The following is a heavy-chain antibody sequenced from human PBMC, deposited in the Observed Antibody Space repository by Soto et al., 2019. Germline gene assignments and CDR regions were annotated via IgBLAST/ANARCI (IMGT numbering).Heavy chain of an antibody. J-gene: IGHJ6*03. Sequence: QVQLVQSGAEVKKPGASVKVSCKASGYTFTSYDINWVRQATGQGLEWMGWMNPNSGNTGYAQKFQGRVTMTRNTSIITADIELSSRRSEDTAVYYCARAYCSSTSCYYYYYYYMDVWGKGTTVTVSS. CDR2: MNPNSGNT. CDR3: ARAYCSSTSCYYYYYYYMDV. CDR1: GYTFTSYD. V-gene: IGHV1-8*01. D-gene: IGHD2-2*01.